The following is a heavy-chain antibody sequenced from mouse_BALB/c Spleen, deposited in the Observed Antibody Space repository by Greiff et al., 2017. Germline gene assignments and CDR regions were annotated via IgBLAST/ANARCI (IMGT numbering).Heavy chain of an antibody. CDR2: IDPSDSYT. CDR1: GYTFTSYW. J-gene: IGHJ2*01. Sequence: QVQLKQPGAELVKPGASVKLSCKASGYTFTSYWMHWVKQRPGQGLEWIGEIDPSDSYTNYNQKFKGKATLTVDKSSSTAYMQLSSLTSEDSAVYYCARPYFDYWGQGTTLTVSS. V-gene: IGHV1-69*02. CDR3: ARPYFDY.